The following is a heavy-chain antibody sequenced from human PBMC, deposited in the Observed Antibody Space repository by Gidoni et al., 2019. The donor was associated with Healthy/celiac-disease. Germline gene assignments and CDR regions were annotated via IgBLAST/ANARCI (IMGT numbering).Heavy chain of an antibody. V-gene: IGHV4-59*08. J-gene: IGHJ6*03. CDR3: ARRGDYYYYYMDV. Sequence: QVQLQQSGPGLVKPSETLSLTCTVSGGSISSYYWSWIRQPPGKGPEWLGYIYYRRSTNYNPSLKSRVTISVDTSKNQFSLKLSSVTAADTAVYYCARRGDYYYYYMDVWGKGTTVTVSS. CDR1: GGSISSYY. CDR2: IYYRRST.